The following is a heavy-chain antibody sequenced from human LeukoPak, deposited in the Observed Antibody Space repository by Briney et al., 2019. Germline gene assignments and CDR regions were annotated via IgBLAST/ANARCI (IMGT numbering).Heavy chain of an antibody. CDR3: AKQSSYSSTWGCYDY. CDR1: GFTFRSYA. J-gene: IGHJ4*02. CDR2: ISGSGGTT. Sequence: GGSLRLSCAASGFTFRSYAMSWVRQAPGKGLDWVSTISGSGGTTYYADSVKGRFTISRDNSKNTLYLQMNSLRAEDTAVYYCAKQSSYSSTWGCYDYWGQGTLVTVSS. V-gene: IGHV3-23*01. D-gene: IGHD6-13*01.